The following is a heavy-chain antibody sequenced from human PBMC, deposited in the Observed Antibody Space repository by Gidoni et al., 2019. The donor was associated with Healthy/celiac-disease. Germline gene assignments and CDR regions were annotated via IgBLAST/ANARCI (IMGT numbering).Heavy chain of an antibody. CDR2: INHSGST. Sequence: QVQLQQWGAGLLKTSETLSLTCAVYGGSFRGYDWSWLRQPPGKGLEWIGEINHSGSTNYNPSLKSRVTISVDTSKNQFSLKLSSVTAADTAVYYCARIRPKYYYGSGSYYPYYFDYWGQGTLVTVSS. CDR3: ARIRPKYYYGSGSYYPYYFDY. D-gene: IGHD3-10*01. V-gene: IGHV4-34*01. CDR1: GGSFRGYD. J-gene: IGHJ4*02.